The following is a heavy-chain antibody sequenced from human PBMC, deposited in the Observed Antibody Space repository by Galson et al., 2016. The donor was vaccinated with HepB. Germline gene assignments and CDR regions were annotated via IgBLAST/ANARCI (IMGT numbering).Heavy chain of an antibody. V-gene: IGHV1-69*13. CDR1: GGIFGSYA. D-gene: IGHD1-26*01. Sequence: SVKVSCKASGGIFGSYAISWVRQAPGQGLEWMGGIIPIFVTPSYAQKFQGRVSITADESTSTAYMELSSLRYEDPAVDYCASGDSGSYYLPLWGQGTLVTVSS. J-gene: IGHJ4*02. CDR2: IIPIFVTP. CDR3: ASGDSGSYYLPL.